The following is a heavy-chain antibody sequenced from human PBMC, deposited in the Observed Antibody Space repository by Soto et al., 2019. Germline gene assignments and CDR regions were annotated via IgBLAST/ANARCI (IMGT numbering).Heavy chain of an antibody. CDR1: GFTFSSYA. J-gene: IGHJ3*02. D-gene: IGHD3-16*01. V-gene: IGHV3-30-3*01. Sequence: GGSLRLSCAASGFTFSSYAMHWVRQAPGKGLEWVAVISYDGSNKYYADSVKGRFTISRDNSKNTLYLQTNSLRAEDTAVYYCARGYGAFDIWGQGTMVTVSS. CDR2: ISYDGSNK. CDR3: ARGYGAFDI.